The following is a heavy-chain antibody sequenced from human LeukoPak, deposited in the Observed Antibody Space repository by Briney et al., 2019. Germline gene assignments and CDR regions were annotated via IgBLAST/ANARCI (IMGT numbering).Heavy chain of an antibody. J-gene: IGHJ4*02. V-gene: IGHV1-8*02. CDR1: GYTFTSYD. Sequence: GASVKVSCKASGYTFTSYDINWVRQATGQGLEWMGWMNPNSGNTGYAQKFQGRVTMTRDMSTSTVYMELSSLRSEDTAVYYCARESGSSPSYYFDYWGQGTLVTVSS. CDR2: MNPNSGNT. D-gene: IGHD6-13*01. CDR3: ARESGSSPSYYFDY.